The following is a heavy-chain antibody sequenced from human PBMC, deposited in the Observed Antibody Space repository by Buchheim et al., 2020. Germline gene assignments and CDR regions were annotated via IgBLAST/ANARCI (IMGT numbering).Heavy chain of an antibody. V-gene: IGHV3-7*01. J-gene: IGHJ4*02. CDR1: GFTFTTYW. CDR3: ANARGLDY. D-gene: IGHD3-10*01. CDR2: IKPDGSEK. Sequence: EVQLVESGGGLVQPGGSLRLSCAASGFTFTTYWMTWVRQAPGKGLEWVANIKPDGSEKSYADSVRGRFTISRANAKTSLYLQMSDLRVEDTAVYYCANARGLDYWGQGTL.